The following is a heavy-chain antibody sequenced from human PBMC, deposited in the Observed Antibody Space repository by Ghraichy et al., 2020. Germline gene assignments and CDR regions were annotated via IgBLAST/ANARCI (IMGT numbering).Heavy chain of an antibody. CDR2: ISGSGGST. Sequence: GGSLRLSCAASGFTFSSYAMSWVRQAPGKGLEWVSAISGSGGSTYYADSVKGRFTISRDNSKNTLYLQMNSLRAEDTAVYYCAKAHKSITMVRGVIFFPFDPWGQGTLVTVSS. CDR3: AKAHKSITMVRGVIFFPFDP. D-gene: IGHD3-10*01. J-gene: IGHJ5*02. V-gene: IGHV3-23*01. CDR1: GFTFSSYA.